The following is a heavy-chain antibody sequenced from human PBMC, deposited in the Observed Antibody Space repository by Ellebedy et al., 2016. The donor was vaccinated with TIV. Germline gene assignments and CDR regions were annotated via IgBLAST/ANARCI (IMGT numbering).Heavy chain of an antibody. J-gene: IGHJ3*02. CDR3: ATDGSYGDYRSPAHAFVT. Sequence: GGSLRLSCAASRFSFSSYWMSWVRQPPGKGLEWVANINQDGSDKYYVDSVKGRFTISRDNAKNSLYLQMNSLRAEDTSVYYCATDGSYGDYRSPAHAFVTWGQGTMVTVSS. V-gene: IGHV3-7*01. CDR2: INQDGSDK. D-gene: IGHD4-17*01. CDR1: RFSFSSYW.